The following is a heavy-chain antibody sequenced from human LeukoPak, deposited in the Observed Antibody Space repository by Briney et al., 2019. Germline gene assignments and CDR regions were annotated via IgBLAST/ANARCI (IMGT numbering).Heavy chain of an antibody. CDR3: ARERIVVVPATGYYYYYYMDV. CDR2: INHSGST. D-gene: IGHD2-2*01. Sequence: SETLSLTCAVYGGSFSGYYWSWIRQPPGKGLEWIGEINHSGSTNYNPSLKSRVTISVDTSKNQFSLKLSSVTAADTAVYYCARERIVVVPATGYYYYYYMDVWGKGTTVTVSS. J-gene: IGHJ6*03. V-gene: IGHV4-34*01. CDR1: GGSFSGYY.